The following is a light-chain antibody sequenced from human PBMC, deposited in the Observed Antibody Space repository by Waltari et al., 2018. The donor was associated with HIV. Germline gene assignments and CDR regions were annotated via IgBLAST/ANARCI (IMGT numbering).Light chain of an antibody. Sequence: QSALTQPASVSGSPGQSITISCIGITNDVGNYNLVSWYQQHPGKAPKLIIYEITKRPSGVSNRFSCSKSGNTASLTISGLQADDEADYYCCSYANAGRTFGGGTKLTVL. J-gene: IGLJ2*01. CDR2: EIT. V-gene: IGLV2-23*02. CDR1: TNDVGNYNL. CDR3: CSYANAGRT.